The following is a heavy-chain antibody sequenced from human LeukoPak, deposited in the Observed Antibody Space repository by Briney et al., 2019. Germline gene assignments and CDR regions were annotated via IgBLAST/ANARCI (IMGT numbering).Heavy chain of an antibody. V-gene: IGHV3-23*01. Sequence: GGSLRLSCRASGFSFSSSSISWVRQAPGKGLEWVSAINDHTPYYADSVKGRFTVSRDNSQYTVYLQMNSLRVEDTAMYYCARGLGSGRHAFDIWGQGTMVTVSS. J-gene: IGHJ3*02. CDR2: INDHTP. D-gene: IGHD3-10*01. CDR3: ARGLGSGRHAFDI. CDR1: GFSFSSSS.